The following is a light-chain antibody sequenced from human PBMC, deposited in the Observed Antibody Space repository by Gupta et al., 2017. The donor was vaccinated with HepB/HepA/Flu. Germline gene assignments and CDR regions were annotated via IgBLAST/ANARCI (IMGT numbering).Light chain of an antibody. CDR2: KAS. Sequence: DIQMTQSPSTLSASVGDRVTITCRASQSISSWLAWYQQKPGKAPKLLIYKASSLESGVPSRFSGSGYGTEFTLTISSRQPDDFATYYCQQYNSSSKTFGQGTKVEIK. CDR1: QSISSW. CDR3: QQYNSSSKT. J-gene: IGKJ1*01. V-gene: IGKV1-5*03.